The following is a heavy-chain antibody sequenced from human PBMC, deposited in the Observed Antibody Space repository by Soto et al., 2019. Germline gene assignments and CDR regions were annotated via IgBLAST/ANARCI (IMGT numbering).Heavy chain of an antibody. J-gene: IGHJ4*02. CDR2: MNPNSGNT. D-gene: IGHD6-13*01. Sequence: ASVKVSCKASGYTFTRYDINWVRQATGQGLEWMGWMNPNSGNTGYAQKFQGRVTMTRNTSISTAYMELSSLRSEDTAVYYCASRHAASGEKDLTYDYWGQGTLGIVCS. CDR1: GYTFTRYD. CDR3: ASRHAASGEKDLTYDY. V-gene: IGHV1-8*01.